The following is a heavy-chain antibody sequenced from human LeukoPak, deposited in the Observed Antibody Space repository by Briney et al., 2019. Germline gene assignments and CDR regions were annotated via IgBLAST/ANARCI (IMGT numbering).Heavy chain of an antibody. CDR1: GYTFTGYY. CDR3: ARAIRYCSSFICPGGVF. J-gene: IGHJ4*02. CDR2: INPNSGGT. D-gene: IGHD2-2*01. Sequence: ASVKVSCKASGYTFTGYYMHWVRQAPGQGLEWMGWINPNSGGTNYAQKFQGGVTMTRDVPTSTVYMELSDLRSEDTAVYYCARAIRYCSSFICPGGVFWGQGTLVTVSS. V-gene: IGHV1-2*02.